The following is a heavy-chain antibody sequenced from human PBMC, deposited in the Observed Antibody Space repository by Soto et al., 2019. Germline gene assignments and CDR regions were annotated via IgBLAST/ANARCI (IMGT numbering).Heavy chain of an antibody. CDR1: GYSFTSYW. D-gene: IGHD3-3*01. CDR3: GRQSSINFFGVVILDGGFGGANWDF. V-gene: IGHV5-51*01. CDR2: IYPGDSDT. Sequence: GESLKISWNGVGYSFTSYWIGWVRQMPGKGLEWMGIIYPGDSDTRYSPSFQGQVTISADKSISTAYLPWSSLKASDTAMYYWGRQSSINFFGVVILDGGFGGANWDFGGKGATVPV. J-gene: IGHJ6*03.